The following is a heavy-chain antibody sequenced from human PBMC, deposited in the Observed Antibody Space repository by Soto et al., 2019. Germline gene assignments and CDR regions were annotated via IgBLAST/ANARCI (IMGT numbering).Heavy chain of an antibody. V-gene: IGHV3-7*01. J-gene: IGHJ5*02. Sequence: GGSLRLSCAASGFTFSRSGMHWVRQAPGKGLEWVANIKQDGSEKYYVDSVKGRFTISRDNAKSSLYLQMNSLRAEDTAVYYCAREERVDDFWSGYYQSGVSYNWFDPWGQGT. D-gene: IGHD3-3*01. CDR3: AREERVDDFWSGYYQSGVSYNWFDP. CDR2: IKQDGSEK. CDR1: GFTFSRSG.